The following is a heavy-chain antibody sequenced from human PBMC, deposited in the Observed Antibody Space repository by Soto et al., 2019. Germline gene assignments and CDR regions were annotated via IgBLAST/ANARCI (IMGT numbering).Heavy chain of an antibody. CDR3: AKGRTYFAF. V-gene: IGHV3-23*01. CDR1: GFTFSDYA. Sequence: EVVLLQSGGDLVQPGGSLRLSCAASGFTFSDYAMTWVRQAPGKGLEWVSDISDGDGDTHYADSVRGRFVISRDNSKNTLFLEMNSLRAEDAAVYYCAKGRTYFAFWGQGSLVTVSS. CDR2: ISDGDGDT. J-gene: IGHJ4*02.